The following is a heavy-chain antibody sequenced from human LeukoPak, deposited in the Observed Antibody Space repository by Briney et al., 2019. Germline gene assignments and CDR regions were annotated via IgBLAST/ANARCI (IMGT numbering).Heavy chain of an antibody. CDR2: IYYSGST. J-gene: IGHJ4*02. Sequence: SETLSLTCTVSGGSISSGGYYWSWIRQHPGKGLEWIGYIYYSGSTYYNPSLKSRVTISVDTSKNQFSLKLSSVTAADTAVYYCGRDGVASGFDYWGQGTLVTVSS. CDR3: GRDGVASGFDY. D-gene: IGHD2-15*01. CDR1: GGSISSGGYY. V-gene: IGHV4-31*03.